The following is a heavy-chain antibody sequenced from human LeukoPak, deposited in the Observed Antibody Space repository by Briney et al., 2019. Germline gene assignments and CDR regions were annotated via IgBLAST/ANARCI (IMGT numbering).Heavy chain of an antibody. CDR3: ARVMGQQLVLDSFDC. CDR1: GFTFSSYA. D-gene: IGHD6-13*01. CDR2: ISGSGGST. Sequence: GGSLRLSCAASGFTFSSYAMSWVRQAPGKGLEWVSAISGSGGSTYYADSVKGRFTISRDNSKNTLYLQMNSLRAEDTAVYYCARVMGQQLVLDSFDCWGQGTLVTVSS. V-gene: IGHV3-23*01. J-gene: IGHJ4*02.